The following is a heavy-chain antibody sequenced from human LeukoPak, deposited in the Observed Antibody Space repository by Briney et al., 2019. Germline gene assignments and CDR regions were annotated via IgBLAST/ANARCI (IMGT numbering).Heavy chain of an antibody. CDR1: GYTFTSYA. V-gene: IGHV1-3*01. J-gene: IGHJ4*02. Sequence: ASVKVSCKASGYTFTSYAMHWVRQAPGQRLEWMGWINAGNGNTKYSQKFQGRVTITRDTSASTAYMELSSLRSEDTAVYYCAGESGYSYTYDYWGQGTLVTVSS. CDR3: AGESGYSYTYDY. D-gene: IGHD5-18*01. CDR2: INAGNGNT.